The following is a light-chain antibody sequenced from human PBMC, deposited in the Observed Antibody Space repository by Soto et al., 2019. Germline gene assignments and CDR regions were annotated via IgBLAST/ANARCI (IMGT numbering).Light chain of an antibody. CDR3: QQAYSFPLT. CDR1: QDIRNW. CDR2: ATS. J-gene: IGKJ4*01. Sequence: DIQMTQSPSSVSASVGDRVTITCRASQDIRNWLGWYQQKPGKAPKVLIYATSSLPSGVPSRFSGSGSGTHFTLTISSLEPEDFATYYCQQAYSFPLTIGGGTRVEIK. V-gene: IGKV1-12*01.